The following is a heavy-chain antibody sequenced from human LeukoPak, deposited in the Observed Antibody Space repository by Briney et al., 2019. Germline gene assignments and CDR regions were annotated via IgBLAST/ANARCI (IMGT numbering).Heavy chain of an antibody. V-gene: IGHV7-4-1*02. Sequence: GASVKVSCKASGYTFTSYYMHWVRQAPGQGLEWMGWINTNTGNPTYAQGFTGRFVFSLDTSVSTAYLQISSLKAEDTAVYYCARDLEGYSGYDDSPNYFDYWGQGTLVTVSS. CDR1: GYTFTSYY. CDR3: ARDLEGYSGYDDSPNYFDY. D-gene: IGHD5-12*01. J-gene: IGHJ4*02. CDR2: INTNTGNP.